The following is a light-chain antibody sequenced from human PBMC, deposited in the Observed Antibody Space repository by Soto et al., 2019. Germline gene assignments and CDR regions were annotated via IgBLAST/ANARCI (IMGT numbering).Light chain of an antibody. CDR2: DAS. Sequence: DIVLTQSPATLSVSPGERATLSCRASQSVSSYLAWYQQKPGQAPRLLIYDASNRATGIPARFSGSGSGTDFTLTISSLEPEDFAVYYCQQRSNWPPTFGQGTKVDI. CDR1: QSVSSY. J-gene: IGKJ1*01. CDR3: QQRSNWPPT. V-gene: IGKV3-11*01.